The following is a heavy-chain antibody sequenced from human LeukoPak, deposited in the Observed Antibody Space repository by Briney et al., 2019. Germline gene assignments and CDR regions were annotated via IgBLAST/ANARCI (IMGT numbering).Heavy chain of an antibody. V-gene: IGHV3-21*01. CDR1: GFTLSSYS. D-gene: IGHD6-6*01. CDR3: ARRFEYSSP. Sequence: PGGSLRLSCAASGFTLSSYSMNWVRQAPGKGLEWVSSISSSSSYIYYADSGKGRFTISRDNAKRSLYMQMISLRAEDTAVYYCARRFEYSSPWGQGTLVTVSS. CDR2: ISSSSSYI. J-gene: IGHJ5*02.